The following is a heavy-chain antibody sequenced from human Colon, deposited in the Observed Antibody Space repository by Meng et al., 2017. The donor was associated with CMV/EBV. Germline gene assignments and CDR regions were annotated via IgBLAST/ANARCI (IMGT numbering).Heavy chain of an antibody. D-gene: IGHD3-10*01. CDR2: IKQDGSER. CDR1: GFTVSSYW. J-gene: IGHJ4*02. V-gene: IGHV3-7*01. CDR3: GRNRVDH. Sequence: GGSLRLSCAASGFTVSSYWMSWVRQAPGKGLEWVANIKQDGSERFYVGSVKGRFTISRDNAKNSLYLQMNSLRGDDSAVYYCGRNRVDHWGQGTLVTVSS.